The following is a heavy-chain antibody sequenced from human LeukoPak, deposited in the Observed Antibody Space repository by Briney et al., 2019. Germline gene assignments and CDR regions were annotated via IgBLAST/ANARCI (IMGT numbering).Heavy chain of an antibody. CDR3: ATSPATGNIYFDL. J-gene: IGHJ2*01. CDR1: GFTVSRNY. D-gene: IGHD6-13*01. V-gene: IGHV3-66*01. CDR2: LYSGGNT. Sequence: GGSLRLSCAASGFTVSRNYMRWVREAPGKGLEGVSVLYSGGNTYYADSVKGRFTISRDNSKNTLYLQMNSLRAEDTAVYYCATSPATGNIYFDLWGRGTLVTVSS.